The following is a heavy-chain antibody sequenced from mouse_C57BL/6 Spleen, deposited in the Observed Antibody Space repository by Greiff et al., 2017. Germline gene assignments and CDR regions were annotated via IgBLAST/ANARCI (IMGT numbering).Heavy chain of an antibody. V-gene: IGHV1-52*01. CDR1: GYTFTSYW. CDR3: ARARSRLNAMDY. CDR2: IDPSDSAA. D-gene: IGHD1-1*01. J-gene: IGHJ4*01. Sequence: QVQLQQPGAELVRPGSSVKLSCKASGYTFTSYWMHWVKQRPIQGLEWIGNIDPSDSAAHYDPKFKDKATLTVDKSSSKAYMQLSSMTSEDAEVYYCARARSRLNAMDYWGQGTSVTVSS.